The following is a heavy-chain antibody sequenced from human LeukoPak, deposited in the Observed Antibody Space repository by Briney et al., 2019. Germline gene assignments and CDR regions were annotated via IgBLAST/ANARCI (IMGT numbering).Heavy chain of an antibody. CDR1: GFTFSSYA. V-gene: IGHV3-23*01. D-gene: IGHD4-17*01. CDR3: ASHLGDYGLK. Sequence: GGSLRLSCAASGFTFSSYAMSWVRQAPGKGLEWVSAISGSGGSTYYADSVKGRFTISRDNSKNTLYLQMNSLRSEDTAVYYCASHLGDYGLKWGQGTLVTVSS. J-gene: IGHJ4*02. CDR2: ISGSGGST.